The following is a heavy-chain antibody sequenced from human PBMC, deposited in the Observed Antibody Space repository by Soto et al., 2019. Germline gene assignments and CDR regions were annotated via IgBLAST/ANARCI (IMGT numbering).Heavy chain of an antibody. D-gene: IGHD1-7*01. CDR2: IYYSGST. CDR3: AQGGVNYGDMSYFDY. J-gene: IGHJ4*02. Sequence: PSETLSLTCTVSGGSISSGGYYWSWIRQHPGKGLEWIGYIYYSGSTYYNPSLKSRVTISVDTPKNQFSLKLSSVTAADTAVYYCAQGGVNYGDMSYFDYWGQGTLVTVSS. CDR1: GGSISSGGYY. V-gene: IGHV4-31*03.